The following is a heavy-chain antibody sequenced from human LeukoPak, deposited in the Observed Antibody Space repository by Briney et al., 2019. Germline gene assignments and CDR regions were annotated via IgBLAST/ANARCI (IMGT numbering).Heavy chain of an antibody. V-gene: IGHV4-59*11. J-gene: IGHJ3*02. CDR2: IYYSGST. CDR1: GVSISSHY. CDR3: ARFPTFEAFDI. Sequence: SETLSLTCTVSGVSISSHYWSWLRQPPGKGLEWIGYIYYSGSTNYNPSLKSRVTITVDTSKNQFSLELSSVTAADTAVYYCARFPTFEAFDIWGQGTMVTVSS.